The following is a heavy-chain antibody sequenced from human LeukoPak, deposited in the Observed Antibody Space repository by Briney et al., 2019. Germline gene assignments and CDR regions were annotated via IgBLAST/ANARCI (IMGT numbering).Heavy chain of an antibody. CDR1: GFSLNTSGMC. Sequence: SGPALVKPTQTLTLTCTLSGFSLNTSGMCVSWIRQPPGKALEWLARIDWDDDKYYSTSLKTRLTISKDTSKNQVVLTMTNMDPVDTATYYCARITAARLYAFDIWGQGTMVTVSS. CDR2: IDWDDDK. V-gene: IGHV2-70*11. CDR3: ARITAARLYAFDI. J-gene: IGHJ3*02. D-gene: IGHD6-6*01.